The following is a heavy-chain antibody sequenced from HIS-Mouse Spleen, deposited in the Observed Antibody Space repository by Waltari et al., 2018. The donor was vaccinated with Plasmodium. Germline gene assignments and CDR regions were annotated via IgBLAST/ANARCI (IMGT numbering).Heavy chain of an antibody. CDR2: FDHSVRT. CDR1: GGSISSGGYS. V-gene: IGHV4-30-2*01. CDR3: ARGYGSGSYYN. D-gene: IGHD3-10*01. Sequence: QLQLQESGSGLVTPSQTLSLTCAVSGGSISSGGYSWSWIRQPPGKGLEWIGYFDHSVRTYYNPSRKSRVTISVARAKHQYSLKLSSVTAAVTTVYYCARGYGSGSYYNWGQGTLVTVSS. J-gene: IGHJ4*02.